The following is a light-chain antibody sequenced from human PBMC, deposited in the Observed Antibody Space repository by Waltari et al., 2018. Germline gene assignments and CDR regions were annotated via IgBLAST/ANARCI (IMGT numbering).Light chain of an antibody. CDR2: WAS. CDR3: HQYYDTPYT. CDR1: RSLLCKPYTNR. J-gene: IGKJ4*01. V-gene: IGKV4-1*01. Sequence: DIVLIQSPDSLAVSLGEGATINCKSTRSLLCKPYTNRLGWYQQKPGQPPKLLIHWASTRESGVPDRFSGSGSGTDFTLTISSLQAEDVAVYYCHQYYDTPYTFGGGTKVEI.